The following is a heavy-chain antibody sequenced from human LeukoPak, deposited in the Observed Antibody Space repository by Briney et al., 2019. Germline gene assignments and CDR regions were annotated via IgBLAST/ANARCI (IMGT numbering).Heavy chain of an antibody. CDR1: GGSISSYY. CDR2: IYYSGST. V-gene: IGHV4-59*08. D-gene: IGHD3-10*01. CDR3: ARLIWFGSASDI. Sequence: SETLSLTCTVSGGSISSYYWSWIRQPPGKGLEWIGYIYYSGSTNYNPSLKSRVTISVDTSKNQFSLKLSSVTAADTAVYYCARLIWFGSASDIWGQGTMVTVSS. J-gene: IGHJ3*02.